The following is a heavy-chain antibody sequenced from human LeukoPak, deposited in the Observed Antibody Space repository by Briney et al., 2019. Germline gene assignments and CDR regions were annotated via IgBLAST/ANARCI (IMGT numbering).Heavy chain of an antibody. CDR1: GYTFTSYA. J-gene: IGHJ4*02. CDR3: ARDPPRIAAAGQDFDY. V-gene: IGHV1-69*04. CDR2: IIPILGIA. Sequence: SVKVSCKASGYTFTSYAISWVRQAPGQGLEWMGRIIPILGIANYAQKFQGRVTITADKSTSTAYMELSSLRSEDTAVYYCARDPPRIAAAGQDFDYWGQGTLVTVSS. D-gene: IGHD6-13*01.